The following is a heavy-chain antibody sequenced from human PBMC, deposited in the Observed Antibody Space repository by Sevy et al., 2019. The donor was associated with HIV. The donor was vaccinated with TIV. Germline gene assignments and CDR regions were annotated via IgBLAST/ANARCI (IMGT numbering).Heavy chain of an antibody. CDR1: GGSISSSSYY. Sequence: SQTLSLTCTVSGGSISSSSYYWGWIPQPPGKGLEWIGSIYYSGSTYYNPSLKSRVTISVDTSKNQFSLKLSSVTAADTAVYYCARSIYGDYYYYYYYGMDVWGQGTTVTVSS. V-gene: IGHV4-39*01. CDR3: ARSIYGDYYYYYYYGMDV. J-gene: IGHJ6*02. CDR2: IYYSGST. D-gene: IGHD4-17*01.